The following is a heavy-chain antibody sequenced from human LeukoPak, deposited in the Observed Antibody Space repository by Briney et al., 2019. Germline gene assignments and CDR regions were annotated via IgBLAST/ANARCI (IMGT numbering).Heavy chain of an antibody. CDR2: MNPNSGNT. Sequence: SVKVSCKTSGYTFTTYDINWVRQATGQGLEWMGWMNPNSGNTGYAQKFQGRVTMTRDTSISTAYMELSSLRSEDTAVYYCTRGRPSSFDYWGQGTLVTVSS. J-gene: IGHJ4*02. CDR1: GYTFTTYD. V-gene: IGHV1-8*01. CDR3: TRGRPSSFDY.